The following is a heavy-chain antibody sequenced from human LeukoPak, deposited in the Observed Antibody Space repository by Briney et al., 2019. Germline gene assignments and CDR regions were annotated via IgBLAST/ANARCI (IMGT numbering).Heavy chain of an antibody. J-gene: IGHJ4*02. CDR3: ATHGKWLEYYFDY. V-gene: IGHV3-23*01. CDR2: ISGSGAST. Sequence: GGSLRLSCAASGFTFSNYAMSWVRQAPGKGLEWVSAISGSGASTYYADSVKGRVTISRDNSKNTLYLQMNSLRAEDTAVYYCATHGKWLEYYFDYWGQGTLVTVSS. CDR1: GFTFSNYA. D-gene: IGHD6-19*01.